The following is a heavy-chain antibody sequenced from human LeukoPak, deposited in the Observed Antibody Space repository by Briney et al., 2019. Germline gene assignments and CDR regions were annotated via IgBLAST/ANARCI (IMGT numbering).Heavy chain of an antibody. CDR3: ASGSSSSYGYYFDY. D-gene: IGHD6-13*01. Sequence: SETLSLTCTVSGGSLTGYYWSWIRQPPGKGLEWIAYVYYTGRTLYNPSLESRVTISVDTSKTQISLKLTSVTAADTAVYYCASGSSSSYGYYFDYWGQGTLVTVSP. V-gene: IGHV4-59*08. CDR2: VYYTGRT. CDR1: GGSLTGYY. J-gene: IGHJ4*02.